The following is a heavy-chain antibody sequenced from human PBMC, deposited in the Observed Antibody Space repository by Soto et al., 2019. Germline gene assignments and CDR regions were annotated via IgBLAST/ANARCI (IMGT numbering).Heavy chain of an antibody. CDR2: IYYSGNT. Sequence: SETLSLTCTVSGGSFSTYYWSWVRQPPGKGLEWIGYIYYSGNTNYNPSLKSRVTISFDTSRSQFSLKLRSVTAADTAVYYCGRGSYNILTGYYLDYWGQGTLVTVSS. D-gene: IGHD3-9*01. CDR3: GRGSYNILTGYYLDY. J-gene: IGHJ4*02. CDR1: GGSFSTYY. V-gene: IGHV4-59*01.